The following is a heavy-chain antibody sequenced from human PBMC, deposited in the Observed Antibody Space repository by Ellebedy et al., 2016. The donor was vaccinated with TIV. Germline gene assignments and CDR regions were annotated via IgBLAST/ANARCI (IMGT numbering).Heavy chain of an antibody. J-gene: IGHJ4*02. CDR1: GGSISSYY. Sequence: MPSETLSLTCTVSGGSISSYYWSWIRQPPGKGLVWIGYVYYSGSTTYSPSLKSRVTISVDTSNNQFSLRLSSVTAADTAVYYCARGRVFRYFDWSLDYWGQGSLVTVSS. CDR3: ARGRVFRYFDWSLDY. V-gene: IGHV4-59*01. D-gene: IGHD3-9*01. CDR2: VYYSGST.